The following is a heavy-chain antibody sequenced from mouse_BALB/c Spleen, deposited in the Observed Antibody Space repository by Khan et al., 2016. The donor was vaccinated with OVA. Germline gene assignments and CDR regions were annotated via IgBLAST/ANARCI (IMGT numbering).Heavy chain of an antibody. CDR1: GFSLTDYG. D-gene: IGHD2-10*01. J-gene: IGHJ4*01. V-gene: IGHV2-6-5*01. CDR3: AESFYAHYDAMDY. Sequence: VQLQESGPGLVAPSQSLSITCTVSGFSLTDYGVSWIRQPPGKGLEWLGAIWGGGCKYYNSARKSRLSISKDNSKNQDYLKMNSMPTEKTAMYYCAESFYAHYDAMDYWGQGTSVTVSA. CDR2: IWGGGCK.